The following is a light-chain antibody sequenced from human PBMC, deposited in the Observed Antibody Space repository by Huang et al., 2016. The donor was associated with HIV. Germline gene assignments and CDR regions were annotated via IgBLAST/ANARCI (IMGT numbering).Light chain of an antibody. CDR3: QQRSAWPLT. J-gene: IGKJ4*01. V-gene: IGKV3-11*01. CDR1: QSVNSY. CDR2: DAS. Sequence: EIVLTQSPATLSLSPGKRATLSCRASQSVNSYLAWYQQKPGQAPRLLIYDASNRATGIPARFRGSGSGTDFTLTISNVQSEDFAVYYCQQRSAWPLTFGGGTKVEI.